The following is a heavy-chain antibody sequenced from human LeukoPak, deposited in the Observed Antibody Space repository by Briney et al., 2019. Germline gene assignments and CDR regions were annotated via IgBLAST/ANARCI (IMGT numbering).Heavy chain of an antibody. V-gene: IGHV3-21*01. Sequence: GGSLRLSCAASGFIFSTYSMTWVRQAPGKGLEWVSSMSSGGTYIYYADSVRGRFTISRDNAKNSLSLVMKSLRAEDTAVYYCARDRPTGASRLFVVQWGQGTLVTVSS. CDR3: ARDRPTGASRLFVVQ. D-gene: IGHD3-3*01. CDR2: MSSGGTYI. J-gene: IGHJ4*02. CDR1: GFIFSTYS.